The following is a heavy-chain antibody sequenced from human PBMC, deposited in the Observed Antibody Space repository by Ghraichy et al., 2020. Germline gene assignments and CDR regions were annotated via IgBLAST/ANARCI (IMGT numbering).Heavy chain of an antibody. CDR1: GFTVSSNY. Sequence: GGSLRLSCAASGFTVSSNYMSWVRQAPGKGLEWVSVIYSGGSTYYADSVKGRFTISRHNSKNTLYLQMNSLRAEDTAVYYCARGPMGGLISYYYMDVWGKGTTVTVSS. V-gene: IGHV3-53*04. J-gene: IGHJ6*03. D-gene: IGHD3-10*01. CDR3: ARGPMGGLISYYYMDV. CDR2: IYSGGST.